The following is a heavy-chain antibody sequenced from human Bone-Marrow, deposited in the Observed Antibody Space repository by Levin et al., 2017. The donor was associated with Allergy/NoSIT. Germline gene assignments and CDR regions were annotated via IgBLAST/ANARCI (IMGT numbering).Heavy chain of an antibody. Sequence: GSLRLSCTVSGGSISSYYWSWIRQPPGKGLEWIGYIYYSGSTNYNPSLKSRVTISVDTSKNQFSLKLSSVTAADTAVYYCARGVRDGVATTYYFDYWGQGTLVTVSS. CDR2: IYYSGST. V-gene: IGHV4-59*01. CDR1: GGSISSYY. D-gene: IGHD5-12*01. J-gene: IGHJ4*02. CDR3: ARGVRDGVATTYYFDY.